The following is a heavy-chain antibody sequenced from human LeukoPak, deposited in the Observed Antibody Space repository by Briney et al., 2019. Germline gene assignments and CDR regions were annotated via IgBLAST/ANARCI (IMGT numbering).Heavy chain of an antibody. V-gene: IGHV4-34*01. CDR1: GGSFSGYY. D-gene: IGHD5-18*01. CDR3: ARVFRAAMVSYYYYYMDV. CDR2: INHSGST. Sequence: SETLSLTCAVYGGSFSGYYWSWIRQPPGKGLEWTGEINHSGSTNYNPSLKSRVTISVDTSKNQFSLKLSSVTAADTAVYYCARVFRAAMVSYYYYYMDVWGKGTTVTVSS. J-gene: IGHJ6*03.